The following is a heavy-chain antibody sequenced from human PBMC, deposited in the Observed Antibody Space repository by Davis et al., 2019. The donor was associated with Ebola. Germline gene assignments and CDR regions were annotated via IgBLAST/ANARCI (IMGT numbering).Heavy chain of an antibody. Sequence: GESLKISCTASGFTFGDYAMSWFRQAPGKGLEWVGFIRSKAYGGTTEYAASVKGRFTISRDDSKSIAYLQMNSLKTEDTAVYYCTREGVLWFGELYRYWGQGTLVTVSS. J-gene: IGHJ4*02. CDR2: IRSKAYGGTT. CDR1: GFTFGDYA. V-gene: IGHV3-49*03. D-gene: IGHD3-10*01. CDR3: TREGVLWFGELYRY.